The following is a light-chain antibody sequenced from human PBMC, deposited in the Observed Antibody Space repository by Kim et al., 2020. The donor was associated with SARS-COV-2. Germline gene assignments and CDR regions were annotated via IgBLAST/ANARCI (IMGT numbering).Light chain of an antibody. CDR3: QQYNNWPPWT. V-gene: IGKV3-15*01. J-gene: IGKJ1*01. CDR2: AAS. CDR1: QSVSSN. Sequence: SPRERATLSCRASQSVSSNLAWYQQKPGQAPRLLIYAASTRATGIPARFSGSGSGTEFTLTISSLQSEDFAVYYCQQYNNWPPWTFGQGTKMDIK.